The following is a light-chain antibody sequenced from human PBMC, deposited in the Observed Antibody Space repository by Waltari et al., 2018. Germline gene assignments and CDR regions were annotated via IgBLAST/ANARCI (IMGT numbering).Light chain of an antibody. Sequence: DIQMTQSPSTLSAFVGDRVTITCRASQSISGWLAWYQQKPGKAPNLLIFKASTLESGVPSRFSGSGSGTEFTLTINSLQPDDFATYYCQQYKSPTWTFDQGTKVEIK. V-gene: IGKV1-5*03. CDR3: QQYKSPTWT. J-gene: IGKJ1*01. CDR2: KAS. CDR1: QSISGW.